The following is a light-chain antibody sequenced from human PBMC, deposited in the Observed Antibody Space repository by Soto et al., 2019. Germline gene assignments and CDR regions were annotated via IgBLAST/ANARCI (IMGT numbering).Light chain of an antibody. Sequence: EIAMTQSPATLSVSPGERATLSCRASQSVSSNLAWYQQKPGQAPGLLIYGASTRATGISATFSGSGSGTEFTLTISSLQSEDFAVYYCQQYNTLPRRFGQGTKVEIK. V-gene: IGKV3-15*01. CDR3: QQYNTLPRR. CDR2: GAS. CDR1: QSVSSN. J-gene: IGKJ1*01.